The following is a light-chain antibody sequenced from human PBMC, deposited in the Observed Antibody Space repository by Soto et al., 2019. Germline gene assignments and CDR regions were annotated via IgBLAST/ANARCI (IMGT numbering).Light chain of an antibody. V-gene: IGKV1-27*01. CDR3: QKYYSVPFT. J-gene: IGKJ3*01. Sequence: DIQMTQSPLSMSASAGDKVTITCRASQAIRNNLDWYQQKPGKVPTLLIYAPSTLQSGDPSRFSGSGSGTDFTLTISSLQPEDVASYYCQKYYSVPFTFGPGTKVEIK. CDR1: QAIRNN. CDR2: APS.